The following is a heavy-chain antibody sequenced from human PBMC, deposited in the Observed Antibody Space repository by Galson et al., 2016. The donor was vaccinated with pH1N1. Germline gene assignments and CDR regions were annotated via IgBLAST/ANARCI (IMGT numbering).Heavy chain of an antibody. Sequence: SLRLSCAPSGFSVSNNHMSWVRQAPGKGLEWVSVIYRGGSTYYADSLEGRFTISRDDSKNMSYLQMNSLRVDDTAIYYCTGTLLSFGEPNNADFWGQGTQVTVSS. CDR2: IYRGGST. V-gene: IGHV3-53*01. J-gene: IGHJ4*02. CDR1: GFSVSNNH. CDR3: TGTLLSFGEPNNADF. D-gene: IGHD3-10*01.